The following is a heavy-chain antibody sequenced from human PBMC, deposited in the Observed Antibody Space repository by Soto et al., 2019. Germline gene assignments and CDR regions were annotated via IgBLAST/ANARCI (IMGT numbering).Heavy chain of an antibody. CDR1: GDTFAFYS. V-gene: IGHV1-69*02. D-gene: IGHD3-10*01. CDR3: ATSYGSGYRAFDY. J-gene: IGHJ4*02. Sequence: QVQLVQSGAEVKRPGSSVKVSCKASGDTFAFYSINWVRQAPGLVLEWMGRINPILSMSNYAQRFQGRVTMPADKSTSTAYMVLNSLRSEDTAIYYCATSYGSGYRAFDYWGQGALVTVSS. CDR2: INPILSMS.